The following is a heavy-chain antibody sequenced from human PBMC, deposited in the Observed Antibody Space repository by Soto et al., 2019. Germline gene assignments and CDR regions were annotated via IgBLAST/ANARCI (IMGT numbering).Heavy chain of an antibody. CDR1: GCTFSSYA. J-gene: IGHJ4*02. CDR2: ISGSGGST. CDR3: ARDGLASNYVFFDY. V-gene: IGHV3-23*01. D-gene: IGHD3-16*01. Sequence: PGGSLRLSCAASGCTFSSYAMSWVRQAPGKGLEWVSAISGSGGSTYYADSVKGRFTISRDNSKNTLYLQMNSLRAEDTAVYYCARDGLASNYVFFDYWGQGSLVTVSS.